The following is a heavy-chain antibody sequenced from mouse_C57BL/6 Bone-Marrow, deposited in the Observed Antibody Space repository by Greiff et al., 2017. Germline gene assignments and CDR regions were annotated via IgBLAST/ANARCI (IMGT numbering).Heavy chain of an antibody. CDR2: IDPEIGDT. D-gene: IGHD2-3*01. CDR1: GFNIKDDY. J-gene: IGHJ2*01. Sequence: EVQLQQSGAELVRPGASVKLSCTASGFNIKDDYIHWVKQRPEQGLEWIGWIDPEIGDTEYASKFQGKATITSDTSSNTAYLQLSSLTSEDTAVYSCSSFDGNYFAFWGQGTPLTVAA. V-gene: IGHV14-4*01. CDR3: SSFDGNYFAF.